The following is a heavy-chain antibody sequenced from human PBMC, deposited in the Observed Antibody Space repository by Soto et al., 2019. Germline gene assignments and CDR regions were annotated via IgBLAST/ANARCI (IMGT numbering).Heavy chain of an antibody. V-gene: IGHV3-30*18. CDR3: AKEVWSGPMDV. J-gene: IGHJ6*02. Sequence: QVQLVESGGGVVQPGRSLRLSCAASGFTFSSYGMHWVREAPGKGLEWVAVISYDGSNKYYADSVKGRFTSSRDNSKNTLYLRMNSLRAEDTAVYYCAKEVWSGPMDVWGQGTTVTVSS. D-gene: IGHD3-3*01. CDR2: ISYDGSNK. CDR1: GFTFSSYG.